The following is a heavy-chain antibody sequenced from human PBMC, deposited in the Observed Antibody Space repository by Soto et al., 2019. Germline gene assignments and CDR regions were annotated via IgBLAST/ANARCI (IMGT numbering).Heavy chain of an antibody. CDR3: AKQRDGNSFRYFDY. V-gene: IGHV4-39*01. J-gene: IGHJ4*02. Sequence: PSETLSLTCTVSGCSISSSSYYWGWIRQPPGKGLEWIGSISYSGSTYYNPSLKSRVTISLDTSKNQFSLKLSSVTAADTAVYYCAKQRDGNSFRYFDYWGQGTLVTVSS. CDR2: ISYSGST. CDR1: GCSISSSSYY. D-gene: IGHD4-4*01.